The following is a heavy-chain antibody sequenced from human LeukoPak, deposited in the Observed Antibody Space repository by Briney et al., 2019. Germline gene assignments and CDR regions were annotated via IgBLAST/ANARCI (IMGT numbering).Heavy chain of an antibody. D-gene: IGHD6-19*01. CDR1: GDSISSSNW. V-gene: IGHV4-4*02. CDR3: ARALQGWSTYYFDY. CDR2: IYYSGST. Sequence: PSGTLSLTCAVSGDSISSSNWWTWVRQPPGKGLEWIGGIYYSGSTYYNPSLKSRVTISLDTSKNQFSLKLSSVTAADTAVYYCARALQGWSTYYFDYWGQGTLVTVSS. J-gene: IGHJ4*02.